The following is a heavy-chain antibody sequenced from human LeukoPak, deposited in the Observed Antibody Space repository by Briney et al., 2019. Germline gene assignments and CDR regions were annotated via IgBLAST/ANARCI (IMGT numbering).Heavy chain of an antibody. CDR1: GFTFSKFS. J-gene: IGHJ3*02. CDR2: VDTSGAAT. CDR3: ARVNNWNGRDAFDI. D-gene: IGHD1-1*01. Sequence: PGGSLRLSCAASGFTFSKFSMNWVRQAPGKGLEWVSGVDTSGAATYYADSVKGRFTISRDNAKNSLYLQMNSLRAEDTAVYYCARVNNWNGRDAFDIWGQGTMVTVSS. V-gene: IGHV3-23*01.